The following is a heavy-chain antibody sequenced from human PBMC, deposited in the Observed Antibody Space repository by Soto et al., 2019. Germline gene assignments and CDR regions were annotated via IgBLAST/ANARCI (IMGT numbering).Heavy chain of an antibody. V-gene: IGHV4-4*02. J-gene: IGHJ5*02. CDR1: GGSISSSNW. Sequence: PSETLSLTCAVSGGSISSSNWWSWVRQPPGKGLEWIGEIYHSGSTNYNPSLKSRVTISVDKSKNQFSLKLSSVTAADTAVYYCARWGAHCSSTSCYTGNWFDPWGQGTRGTV. D-gene: IGHD2-2*02. CDR2: IYHSGST. CDR3: ARWGAHCSSTSCYTGNWFDP.